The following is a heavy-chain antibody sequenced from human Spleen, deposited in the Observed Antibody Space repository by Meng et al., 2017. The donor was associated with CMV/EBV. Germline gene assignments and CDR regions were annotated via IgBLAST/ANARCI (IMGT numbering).Heavy chain of an antibody. CDR1: GFTFDDYA. D-gene: IGHD6-6*01. J-gene: IGHJ4*02. V-gene: IGHV3-9*01. CDR2: ISWNSGSI. CDR3: ARGEYSSSNDY. Sequence: GGSLRLSCAASGFTFDDYAMHWVRQAPGKGLEWVSGISWNSGSIGYADSVKGRFTISRDNAKNSLYLQMNSLRAEDTAVYYCARGEYSSSNDYWGQGTLVTVSS.